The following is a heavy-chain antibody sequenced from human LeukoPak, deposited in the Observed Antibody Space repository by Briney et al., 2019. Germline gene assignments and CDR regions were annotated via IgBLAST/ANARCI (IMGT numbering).Heavy chain of an antibody. V-gene: IGHV4-34*01. J-gene: IGHJ4*02. D-gene: IGHD3-10*01. CDR3: ARLVLSYGNAFDH. CDR1: GGSFSNYH. CDR2: INYSGAT. Sequence: SETLSLTCAVYGGSFSNYHWSWIRQPPGKGLEWIGEINYSGATTYNPSLKSRVTISLDTSKRQFSLRLSSVTAADTAVYYCARLVLSYGNAFDHWGQGTLVTASS.